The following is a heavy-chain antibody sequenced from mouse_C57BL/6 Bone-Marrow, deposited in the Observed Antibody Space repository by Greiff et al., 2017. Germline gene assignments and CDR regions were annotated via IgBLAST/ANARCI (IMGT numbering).Heavy chain of an antibody. D-gene: IGHD2-4*01. J-gene: IGHJ2*01. V-gene: IGHV14-1*01. CDR2: IDPEDGDT. CDR3: TGGLRYYFDY. CDR1: GFNIKDYY. Sequence: VHVKQSGAELVRPGASVKLSCTASGFNIKDYYMHWLKQRPEQGLEGIGRIDPEDGDTEYAAKFQGKATMTADTSSKKAYLQLSSLTSEDTAVYYCTGGLRYYFDYWGQGTTLTVSS.